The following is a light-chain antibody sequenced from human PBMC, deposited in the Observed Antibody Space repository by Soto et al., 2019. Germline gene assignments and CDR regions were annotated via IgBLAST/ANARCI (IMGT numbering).Light chain of an antibody. J-gene: IGKJ5*01. CDR2: GAS. CDR1: QSVSGSY. Sequence: EIVLTQSPGILSVSPGERGTLSRRASQSVSGSYVAWYQQKPRQAPRLLIYGASSRAPGTPDTFSGSGYGTQFTPTISRLEPEDFAVYYCQQSSNWPTITCGQGTRLEIK. V-gene: IGKV3D-20*02. CDR3: QQSSNWPTIT.